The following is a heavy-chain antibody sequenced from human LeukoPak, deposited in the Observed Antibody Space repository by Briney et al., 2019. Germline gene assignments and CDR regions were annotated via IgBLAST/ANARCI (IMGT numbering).Heavy chain of an antibody. Sequence: GGSLRLSCAASGFTFSSYGMHWVRQAPGKGLGWVAVIWYDGSNKYYADSVKGRFTISRDNSKNTLYLQMNSQRAEDTAVYYCARATRYYYYYGMDVWGQGTTVTVSS. J-gene: IGHJ6*02. V-gene: IGHV3-33*01. CDR3: ARATRYYYYYGMDV. CDR1: GFTFSSYG. D-gene: IGHD2-15*01. CDR2: IWYDGSNK.